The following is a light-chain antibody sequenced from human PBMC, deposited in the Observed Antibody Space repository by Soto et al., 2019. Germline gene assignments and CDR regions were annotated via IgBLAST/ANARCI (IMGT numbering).Light chain of an antibody. J-gene: IGKJ1*01. V-gene: IGKV1-5*01. CDR2: DAS. CDR3: QQDNSYST. CDR1: QSFSTW. Sequence: DIQMTQSPSTLSASVGDRVTITCRASQSFSTWLAWYQQKPRKAPKLLIYDASRLQSGVPSRFSGSGSGTEFTLPFTSLPPDDFVTDFCQQDNSYSTFGEGTEVE.